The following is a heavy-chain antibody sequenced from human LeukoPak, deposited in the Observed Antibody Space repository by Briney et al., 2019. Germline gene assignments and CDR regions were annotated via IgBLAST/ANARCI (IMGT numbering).Heavy chain of an antibody. CDR3: ARDLRVGAINFDY. Sequence: GGSLRLSCAASGFTFSSYKMNWVRQAPGKGLEWVSHISSSGSPIYYADSVKGRFTISRDNAKNSLYLQMNSLRAEDTAVYYCARDLRVGAINFDYWGQGILVTVSP. V-gene: IGHV3-48*03. CDR1: GFTFSSYK. J-gene: IGHJ4*02. D-gene: IGHD1-26*01. CDR2: ISSSGSPI.